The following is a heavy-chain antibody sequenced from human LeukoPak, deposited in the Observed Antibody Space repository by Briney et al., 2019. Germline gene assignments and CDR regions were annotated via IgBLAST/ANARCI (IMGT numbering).Heavy chain of an antibody. CDR2: INPSGGST. CDR1: GYTFTSYY. D-gene: IGHD3-16*01. CDR3: ARGGDPYYFDY. V-gene: IGHV1-46*01. J-gene: IGHJ4*02. Sequence: ASVKVSCKASGYTFTSYYMHWVRQAPGQGLEWMGIINPSGGSTNYAQKLQGRVTMTTDTSTSTAYMELRSLRSEDTAVYYCARGGDPYYFDYWGQGTLVTVSS.